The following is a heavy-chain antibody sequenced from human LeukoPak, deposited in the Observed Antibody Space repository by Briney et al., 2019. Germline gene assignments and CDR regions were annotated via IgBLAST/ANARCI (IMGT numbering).Heavy chain of an antibody. CDR2: ILPSGTS. D-gene: IGHD3-10*01. J-gene: IGHJ4*02. CDR1: GDTMSSFY. CDR3: ARESVIRGVSHFDY. Sequence: SETLSLTCTVSGDTMSSFYWNWILQPAGKGLEWIGCILPSGTSFSIPSLRSRLTMSLDTSKSQFSLRLNSVTAADTAVYYCARESVIRGVSHFDYWGQGTLVTVSA. V-gene: IGHV4-4*07.